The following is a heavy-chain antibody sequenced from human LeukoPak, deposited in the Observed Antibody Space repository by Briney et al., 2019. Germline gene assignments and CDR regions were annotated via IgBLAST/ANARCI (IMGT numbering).Heavy chain of an antibody. CDR3: ARGGGYGDSGDY. CDR1: GGSISSYY. CDR2: IYYSGST. Sequence: TETLSLTCTVSGGSISSYYWSWIRQPPGKGLEWIGYIYYSGSTNYNPSLKSRVTISVDTSKNQFSLKLSSVTAADTAVYYCARGGGYGDSGDYWGQGTLVTVSS. J-gene: IGHJ4*02. D-gene: IGHD4-17*01. V-gene: IGHV4-59*01.